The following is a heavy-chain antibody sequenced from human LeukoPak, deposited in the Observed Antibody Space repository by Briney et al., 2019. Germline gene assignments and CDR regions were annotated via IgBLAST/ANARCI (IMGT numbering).Heavy chain of an antibody. V-gene: IGHV4-34*01. D-gene: IGHD4-17*01. J-gene: IGHJ4*02. CDR2: INHSGST. CDR1: GGSFSGYY. CDR3: ARSMTTVTHPDY. Sequence: SETLSLTCAVYGGSFSGYYWSWIRQPPGKGLEWIGEINHSGSTNYNPSLKSRVTISVDTSKNQFSLKLSSVTAADTAVYYCARSMTTVTHPDYWGQGTLVTVSS.